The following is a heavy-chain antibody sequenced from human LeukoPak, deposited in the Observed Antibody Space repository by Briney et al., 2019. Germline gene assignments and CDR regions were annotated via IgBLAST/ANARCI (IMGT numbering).Heavy chain of an antibody. D-gene: IGHD7-27*01. CDR2: INLHGSVK. V-gene: IGHV3-7*01. CDR1: GLTLSDYW. J-gene: IGHJ4*02. Sequence: GGSLRLSCAAYGLTLSDYWMNWVRQAPGKGLEWVANINLHGSVKLHVDSVEGRFTISRDNAKNSLFLQMTSLKVEDTAVYYCAAWGLYNYWGQGTLVTVSS. CDR3: AAWGLYNY.